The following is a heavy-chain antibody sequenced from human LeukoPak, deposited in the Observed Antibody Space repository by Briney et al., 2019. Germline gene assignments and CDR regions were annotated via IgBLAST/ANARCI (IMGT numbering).Heavy chain of an antibody. Sequence: GGSLRLSCAVSGFRFDGYAMHWVRHVPGKGLEWVSTINWNGSGDLYADFVKGRFTISRDNAKNSLYLHMTSLGTEDTALYYCARGRRTVAGHFDNWGQGTLATVSS. CDR3: ARGRRTVAGHFDN. V-gene: IGHV3-9*01. J-gene: IGHJ4*02. CDR2: INWNGSGD. D-gene: IGHD6-19*01. CDR1: GFRFDGYA.